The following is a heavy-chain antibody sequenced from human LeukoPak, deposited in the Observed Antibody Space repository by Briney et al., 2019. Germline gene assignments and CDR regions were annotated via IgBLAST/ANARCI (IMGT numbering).Heavy chain of an antibody. D-gene: IGHD2-21*02. CDR1: GGSISTYY. Sequence: SETLSLTCTVSGGSISTYYWSWIRQPSGKGLEWIGYIDYSGSTNYNPSLKSRVTISIDTSKKQFSLKLSSVTAADTAVYYCARGSGGDSSYWGQGSLVTVSS. CDR2: IDYSGST. CDR3: ARGSGGDSSY. J-gene: IGHJ4*02. V-gene: IGHV4-59*01.